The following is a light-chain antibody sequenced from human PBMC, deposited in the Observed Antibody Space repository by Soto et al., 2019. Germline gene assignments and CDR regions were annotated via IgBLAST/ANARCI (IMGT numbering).Light chain of an antibody. CDR3: SSYTSGNTYLM. CDR1: SGDIGYYDY. CDR2: EVS. V-gene: IGLV2-14*01. J-gene: IGLJ3*02. Sequence: QSALTQPASVSGSPGQSITISCAGTSGDIGYYDYVSWFQYHPGKAPKLIIYEVSNRPSGVSARFSGSRSGYTASLTISGLQAEDEADYYCSSYTSGNTYLMFGGGTKLTVL.